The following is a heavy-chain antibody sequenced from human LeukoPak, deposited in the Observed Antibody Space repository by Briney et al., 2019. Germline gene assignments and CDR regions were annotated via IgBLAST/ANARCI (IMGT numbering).Heavy chain of an antibody. J-gene: IGHJ3*02. V-gene: IGHV1-24*01. CDR3: ARPTRSWYEDNDAFDI. CDR2: FDPEDGET. D-gene: IGHD6-13*01. CDR1: GYTLTELS. Sequence: GASVKVSCKVSGYTLTELSMHWVRQAPGKGLEWMGGFDPEDGETIYAQKFQGRVTITRDTSATTAYMELSSLRSEDTAVYYCARPTRSWYEDNDAFDIWGQGTTVTVSS.